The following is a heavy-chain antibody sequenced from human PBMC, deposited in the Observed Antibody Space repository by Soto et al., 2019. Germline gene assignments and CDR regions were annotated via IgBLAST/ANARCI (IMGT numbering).Heavy chain of an antibody. V-gene: IGHV3-73*01. CDR3: ARGGYDFWSGDPKGLDY. CDR1: GFTFSGSA. Sequence: PGGSLRLSCTASGFTFSGSAMHWVRQASGKGLEWVGRIRSKANSYATAYAVSLEGRFTISRDDSRNTAYLQMNSLKTEDTAVYYWARGGYDFWSGDPKGLDYWGQGTVVTVSS. D-gene: IGHD3-3*01. J-gene: IGHJ4*02. CDR2: IRSKANSYAT.